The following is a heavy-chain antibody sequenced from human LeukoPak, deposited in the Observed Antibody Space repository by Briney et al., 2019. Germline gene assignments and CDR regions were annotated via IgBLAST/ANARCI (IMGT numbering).Heavy chain of an antibody. Sequence: TGGFLRLSCAASGFTFDDYAMHWVRQAPGKGLEWVSGISWNSGSIGYADSVKGRFTISRDNAKNSLYLQMNSLRAEDTALYYCAKDIEAAMVEYYFDYWGQGTLVTVSS. CDR1: GFTFDDYA. V-gene: IGHV3-9*01. D-gene: IGHD5-18*01. CDR3: AKDIEAAMVEYYFDY. CDR2: ISWNSGSI. J-gene: IGHJ4*02.